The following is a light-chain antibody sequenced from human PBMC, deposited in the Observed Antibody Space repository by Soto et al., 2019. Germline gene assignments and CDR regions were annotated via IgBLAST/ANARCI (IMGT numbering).Light chain of an antibody. CDR1: SSDVGGYIY. J-gene: IGLJ1*01. CDR2: DVT. V-gene: IGLV2-14*01. CDR3: SSYTTSSSYV. Sequence: QSALRHPASVCWSPGQSITISCTGTSSDVGGYIYVSWYQQHPGKAPKLMIYDVTSRPSGVSYRSSGSKSGNTASLTVSGLQAEDEADYYCSSYTTSSSYVFGTGTKVTAL.